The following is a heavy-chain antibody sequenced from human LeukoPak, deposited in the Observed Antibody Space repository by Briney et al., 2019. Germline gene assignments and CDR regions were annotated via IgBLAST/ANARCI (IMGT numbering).Heavy chain of an antibody. Sequence: GGSLRLSCAASGFTFSNYAIHWVRQAPGKGLEWVAVISYDGSKKYYADSVKGRFTISRDNSKNTLYLQMGSLRAEDTAVYYCAREVFGRGRVAIPFDYWGQGTLVTVSS. CDR3: AREVFGRGRVAIPFDY. CDR2: ISYDGSKK. D-gene: IGHD2-2*01. CDR1: GFTFSNYA. J-gene: IGHJ4*02. V-gene: IGHV3-30-3*01.